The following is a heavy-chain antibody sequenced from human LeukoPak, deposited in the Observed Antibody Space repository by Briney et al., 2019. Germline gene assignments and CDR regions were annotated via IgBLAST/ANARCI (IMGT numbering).Heavy chain of an antibody. D-gene: IGHD6-13*01. CDR3: ARRTEGYSSSWLLSRYDAFDI. J-gene: IGHJ3*02. V-gene: IGHV4-34*01. Sequence: SETLSLTCAVYGGSFSGYYWSWIRQPPGKGLEGIGEINHSGSTNYNPSLKSRVTISVDTSKNQFSLKLSSVTAADTAVYYCARRTEGYSSSWLLSRYDAFDIWGQGTMVTVSS. CDR1: GGSFSGYY. CDR2: INHSGST.